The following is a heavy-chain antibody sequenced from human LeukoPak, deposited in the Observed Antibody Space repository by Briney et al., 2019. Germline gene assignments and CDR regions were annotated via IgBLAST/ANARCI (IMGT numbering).Heavy chain of an antibody. CDR1: GFTSDDHA. CDR2: ISGDT. D-gene: IGHD3-10*01. CDR3: ASQTKYYYGSGSYWGAFDI. J-gene: IGHJ3*02. V-gene: IGHV3-43*02. Sequence: GGSLRLACAASGFTSDDHAMHWVRQAPGKGLEWVSLISGDTYYADSVKGRFTISRDNSKNSLYLQMNSLRTDDTALYYCASQTKYYYGSGSYWGAFDIWGQGTMVTVSS.